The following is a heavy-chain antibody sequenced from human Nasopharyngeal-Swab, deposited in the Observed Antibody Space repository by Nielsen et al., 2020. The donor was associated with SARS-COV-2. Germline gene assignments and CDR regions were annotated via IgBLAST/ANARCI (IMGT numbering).Heavy chain of an antibody. V-gene: IGHV3-30*03. CDR3: ARAGGPIAAAGPQIQNYYYYYGMDV. D-gene: IGHD6-13*01. J-gene: IGHJ6*02. CDR2: ISYDGSNK. Sequence: GESLKISCAASGFTFSSYGMHWVRQAPGKGLEWVAVISYDGSNKYYADSVKGRFTISRDNSKNTLYLQMNSLRAEDTAVYYCARAGGPIAAAGPQIQNYYYYYGMDVWGQGTTVTVSS. CDR1: GFTFSSYG.